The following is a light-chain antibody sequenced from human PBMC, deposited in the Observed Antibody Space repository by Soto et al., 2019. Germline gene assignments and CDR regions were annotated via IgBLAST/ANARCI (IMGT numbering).Light chain of an antibody. CDR3: QKSNSAP. J-gene: IGKJ1*01. Sequence: DIQMTQSPSTLSASVGDRVTIICRASQGISNYLAWYQQKPGKVPKLLIYAASTLQSGVPSRFSGSGSGTDFTLTISSLQPEDVATYYCQKSNSAPFGQGTKVDIK. CDR2: AAS. CDR1: QGISNY. V-gene: IGKV1-27*01.